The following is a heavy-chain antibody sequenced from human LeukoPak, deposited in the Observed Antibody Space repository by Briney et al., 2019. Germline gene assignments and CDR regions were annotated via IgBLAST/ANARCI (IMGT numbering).Heavy chain of an antibody. CDR2: IYSGGIT. V-gene: IGHV3-53*01. CDR3: AREIGYYLDSNDSRLRGRLDV. CDR1: GLTVNTNY. J-gene: IGHJ6*04. D-gene: IGHD3-3*01. Sequence: GGSLRLSCAASGLTVNTNYMNWVRQAPGKGLEWVSVIYSGGITDYADSVKGRFTISRDNSNNTVYLQMNRLRAEDTAVYYCAREIGYYLDSNDSRLRGRLDVWGIGTTVTVSS.